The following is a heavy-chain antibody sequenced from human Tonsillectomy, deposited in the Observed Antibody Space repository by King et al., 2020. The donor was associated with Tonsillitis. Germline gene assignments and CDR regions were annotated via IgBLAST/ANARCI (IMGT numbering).Heavy chain of an antibody. CDR3: SRDCSTTSCSAWHAFDI. CDR2: ISSSSSAI. CDR1: GFTFSSYS. J-gene: IGHJ3*02. V-gene: IGHV3-48*02. D-gene: IGHD2-2*01. Sequence: VQLVESGGGLVQPGGSLRLSCAASGFTFSSYSMNWVRQAPGKGLEWVSYISSSSSAIYYVDSMKGRFTISRDNDKNSLYLQMNSLRDEDTAVYYCSRDCSTTSCSAWHAFDIWGQGTMVTVSS.